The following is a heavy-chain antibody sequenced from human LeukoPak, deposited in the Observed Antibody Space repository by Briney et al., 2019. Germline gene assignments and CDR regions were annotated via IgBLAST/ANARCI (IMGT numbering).Heavy chain of an antibody. CDR2: INHSGST. V-gene: IGHV4-34*01. J-gene: IGHJ4*02. CDR1: GGSFSGYY. Sequence: TSETLSLTCAVYGGSFSGYYWSWIRQPPGKGLEWIGEINHSGSTNYNPSLKSRVTISVDTSKNQFSLKLSSVTAADTAVYYCARGRASITIWGQGTLVTVSS. CDR3: ARGRASITI. D-gene: IGHD3-10*01.